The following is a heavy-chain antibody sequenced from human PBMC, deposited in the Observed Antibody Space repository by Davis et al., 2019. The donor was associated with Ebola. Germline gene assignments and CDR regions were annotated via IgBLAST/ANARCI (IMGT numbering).Heavy chain of an antibody. Sequence: GESLKISCAASGFTLSDAWMSWVRQAPGKGLGWVSYISSSGSTIYYADSVKGRFTISRDNAKNSLYLQMNSLRAEDTAVYYCARDHSSYWYFDLWGRGTLLTVSS. V-gene: IGHV3-11*04. D-gene: IGHD6-13*01. CDR3: ARDHSSYWYFDL. CDR2: ISSSGSTI. CDR1: GFTLSDAW. J-gene: IGHJ2*01.